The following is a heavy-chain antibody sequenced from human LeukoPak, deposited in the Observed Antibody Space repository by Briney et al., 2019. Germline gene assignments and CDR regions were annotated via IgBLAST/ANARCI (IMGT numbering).Heavy chain of an antibody. V-gene: IGHV4-39*01. CDR3: ARGQSNYGIVVVIKGAYYFDY. Sequence: PSETLSLTCIASGGSISSSSYYWGWIRQPPGKGLEWIGSIYYSGSTYYNPSLKSRVTISVDTSKNQFSLKLSSVTAADTAVYYCARGQSNYGIVVVIKGAYYFDYWGQGTLVTVSS. J-gene: IGHJ4*02. CDR1: GGSISSSSYY. CDR2: IYYSGST. D-gene: IGHD3-22*01.